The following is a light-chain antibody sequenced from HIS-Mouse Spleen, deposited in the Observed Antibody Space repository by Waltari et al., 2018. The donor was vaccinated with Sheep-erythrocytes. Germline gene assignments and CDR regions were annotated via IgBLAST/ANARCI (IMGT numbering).Light chain of an antibody. Sequence: QSALPQPASVSGSPGQSITISCTGTSSDVGSYNLVSWYQQHPGKAPKLMIYDVSKRPSGVPDRFSGSKSGNTASLTISGLQAEDEADYYCCSYAGSYNHVFATGTKVTVL. CDR2: DVS. CDR1: SSDVGSYNL. V-gene: IGLV2-23*02. CDR3: CSYAGSYNHV. J-gene: IGLJ1*01.